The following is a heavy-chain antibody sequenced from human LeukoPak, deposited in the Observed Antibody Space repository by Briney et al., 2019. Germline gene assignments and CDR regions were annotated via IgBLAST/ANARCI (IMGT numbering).Heavy chain of an antibody. Sequence: GRSLRLSCAASGFTFSDYYMSWIRQAPGKGLEWVSYISSSGSTIYYADSVKGRFTISRDNAKNSLYLQMNSLRAEDTAVYYCASSGYYSTHDYWGQGTLVTVSS. CDR3: ASSGYYSTHDY. V-gene: IGHV3-11*04. CDR1: GFTFSDYY. J-gene: IGHJ4*02. CDR2: ISSSGSTI. D-gene: IGHD3-22*01.